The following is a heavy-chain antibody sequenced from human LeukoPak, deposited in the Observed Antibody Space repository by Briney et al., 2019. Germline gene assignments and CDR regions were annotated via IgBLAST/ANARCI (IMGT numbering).Heavy chain of an antibody. CDR2: IKEDGSAK. V-gene: IGHV3-7*04. CDR3: VRGFRSDY. CDR1: GCTFSTSY. J-gene: IGHJ4*02. Sequence: PGGSLRLSCAASGCTFSTSYMTWVRQAPGKGLEWVANIKEDGSAKYYVDSVKGRFTISRDNAKNSLYLQMNSLRADDTAVYYCVRGFRSDYWGQGTLVTVSS. D-gene: IGHD2/OR15-2a*01.